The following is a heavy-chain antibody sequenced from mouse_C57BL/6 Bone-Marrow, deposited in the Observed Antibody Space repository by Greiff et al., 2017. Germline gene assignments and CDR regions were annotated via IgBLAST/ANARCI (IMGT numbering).Heavy chain of an antibody. J-gene: IGHJ2*01. V-gene: IGHV1-55*01. CDR3: AREGIWYYGSLDY. Sequence: VQLQQPGAELVKPGASVKMSCKASGYTFTSYWLTWVKQRPGQGLEWIGDIYPGSGSTNYNEKFKSKATLTVDTSSSTAYMQLSSLTSEDSAVYYCAREGIWYYGSLDYWGQGTTLTVSS. CDR2: IYPGSGST. D-gene: IGHD1-1*01. CDR1: GYTFTSYW.